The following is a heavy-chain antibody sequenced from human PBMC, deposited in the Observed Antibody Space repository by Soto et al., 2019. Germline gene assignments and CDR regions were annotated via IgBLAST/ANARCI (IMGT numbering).Heavy chain of an antibody. Sequence: RAPVKVSCKASGYSFTKYHMHWVRQAPGQGLEWMGWINPGSGVTNQAQKFQGRVTMTRDTSITTTYMELNSLTSDDTAVYYCARVAGHKNARFDTWGQGALVTVYS. D-gene: IGHD1-1*01. CDR1: GYSFTKYH. V-gene: IGHV1-2*02. CDR3: ARVAGHKNARFDT. CDR2: INPGSGVT. J-gene: IGHJ4*02.